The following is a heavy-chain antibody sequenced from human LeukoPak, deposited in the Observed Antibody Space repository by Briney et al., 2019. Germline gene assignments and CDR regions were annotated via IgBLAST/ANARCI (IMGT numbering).Heavy chain of an antibody. V-gene: IGHV1-2*02. Sequence: ASVKVSCKASGYTFTGYYMHWVRQAPGQGLEWVGWINPNSGGTNYAQKFQGRVTMTRDTSISTAYMELSRLRSDDTAVYYCAREGSGHWSLFTYFDSWGQGTLVTVSS. CDR3: AREGSGHWSLFTYFDS. D-gene: IGHD3-22*01. J-gene: IGHJ4*02. CDR1: GYTFTGYY. CDR2: INPNSGGT.